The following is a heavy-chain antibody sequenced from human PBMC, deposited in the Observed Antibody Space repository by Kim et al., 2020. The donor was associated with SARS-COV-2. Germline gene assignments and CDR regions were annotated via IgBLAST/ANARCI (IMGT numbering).Heavy chain of an antibody. J-gene: IGHJ1*01. V-gene: IGHV3-21*01. Sequence: VKGRLTIPRDNAKNSLYLQMNRLRDEDTAVYYCARGWYYDSSGYYYDFQHWGQGTLVTVSS. D-gene: IGHD3-22*01. CDR3: ARGWYYDSSGYYYDFQH.